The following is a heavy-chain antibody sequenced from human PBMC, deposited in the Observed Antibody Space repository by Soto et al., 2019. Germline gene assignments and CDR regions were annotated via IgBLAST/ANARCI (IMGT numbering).Heavy chain of an antibody. Sequence: SVKVSCKASGGTFSSYAISWVRQAPGQGLEWMGGIIPIFGTASYAQKFQGRVTITADKSTSTAYMELSSLRSEDTAVYYCASIAAAGSSYNWFDPWGQGTLVTVSS. CDR2: IIPIFGTA. CDR3: ASIAAAGSSYNWFDP. V-gene: IGHV1-69*06. CDR1: GGTFSSYA. D-gene: IGHD6-13*01. J-gene: IGHJ5*02.